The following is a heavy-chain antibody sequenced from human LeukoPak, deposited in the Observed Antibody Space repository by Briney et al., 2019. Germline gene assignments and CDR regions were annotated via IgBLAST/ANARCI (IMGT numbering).Heavy chain of an antibody. V-gene: IGHV3-66*01. CDR3: ARDPVVAGMDV. CDR2: ICSGGNT. D-gene: IGHD2-21*01. CDR1: GFTVSSNY. J-gene: IGHJ6*02. Sequence: GGSLRLSCAASGFTVSSNYMSWVRQAPGKGLEWVSVICSGGNTYYADSVKGRFTISRDNSKNTLDLQMNSLRAEDTAVYYCARDPVVAGMDVWGQGTTVTVSS.